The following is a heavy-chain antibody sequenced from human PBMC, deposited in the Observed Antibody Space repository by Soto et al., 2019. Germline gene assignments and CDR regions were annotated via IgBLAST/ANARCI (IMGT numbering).Heavy chain of an antibody. J-gene: IGHJ4*02. D-gene: IGHD3-10*01. CDR2: RYHSGDS. CDR3: TRASASSMLRGVVIN. CDR1: GGSISPDNW. Sequence: PSETLSLPCAVSGGSISPDNWWSWVRQPPGKGLEWIGERYHSGDSNFNPSLKSRVTISVDKSKNQFSMQMASVTAADTALYYCTRASASSMLRGVVINWGWGTQVTVSS. V-gene: IGHV4-4*02.